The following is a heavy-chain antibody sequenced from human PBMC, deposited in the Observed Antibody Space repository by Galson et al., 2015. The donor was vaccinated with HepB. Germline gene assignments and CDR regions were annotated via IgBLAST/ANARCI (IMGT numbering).Heavy chain of an antibody. CDR2: INPNSGGT. CDR3: ARGDIAPTFDY. V-gene: IGHV1-2*04. J-gene: IGHJ4*02. D-gene: IGHD5-12*01. CDR1: GYTFTGYY. Sequence: SCAASGYTFTGYYMHWVRQAPGQGLEWMGWINPNSGGTNYAQKFQGWVTMTRDTSISTAYMELSRLRSDDTAVYCCARGDIAPTFDYWGQGTLVTVSS.